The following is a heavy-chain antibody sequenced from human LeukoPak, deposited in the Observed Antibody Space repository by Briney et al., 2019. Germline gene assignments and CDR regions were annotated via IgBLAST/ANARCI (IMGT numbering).Heavy chain of an antibody. D-gene: IGHD1-26*01. Sequence: ETLSLTCTVSGGSISSSSYYWGWIRQAPGKGLEWISGISGSGASTYYADSVKGRFTISRDDSRNTLYLQMNSLRGDDTAVYYCAKDVGKWESLHFFDYWGQGTLVTVSS. CDR1: GGSISSSSYY. V-gene: IGHV3-23*01. CDR3: AKDVGKWESLHFFDY. CDR2: ISGSGAST. J-gene: IGHJ4*02.